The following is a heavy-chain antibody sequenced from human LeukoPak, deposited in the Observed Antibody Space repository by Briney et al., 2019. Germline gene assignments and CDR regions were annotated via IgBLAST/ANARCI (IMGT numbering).Heavy chain of an antibody. Sequence: SETLSLTCTVSGGSISSYYWSWIRQPPGKGLEWIGYIYYSGSTNYTPSLKTRVTISVDTSKNQFSLKLSSVTAADTAVYYCARVLYSSYLDYWGQGTLVTVSS. CDR2: IYYSGST. D-gene: IGHD6-13*01. V-gene: IGHV4-59*01. CDR1: GGSISSYY. CDR3: ARVLYSSYLDY. J-gene: IGHJ4*02.